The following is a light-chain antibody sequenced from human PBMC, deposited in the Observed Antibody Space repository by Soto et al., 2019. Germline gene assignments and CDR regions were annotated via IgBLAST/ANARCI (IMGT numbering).Light chain of an antibody. CDR2: GAS. CDR1: QSVSSN. J-gene: IGKJ3*01. CDR3: QQYNNWPPST. Sequence: EIVMTQSPATLSVSPGERATLSCRASQSVSSNLAWYQQKPGQAPRLLIYGASTRATGIPARFSGSGSGTEFTLTISSLQSEDFAVYYCQQYNNWPPSTFGPGT. V-gene: IGKV3-15*01.